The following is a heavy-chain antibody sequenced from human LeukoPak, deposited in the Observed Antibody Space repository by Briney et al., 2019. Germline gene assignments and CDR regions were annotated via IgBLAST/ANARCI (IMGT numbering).Heavy chain of an antibody. CDR2: ISAYDGNT. V-gene: IGHV1-18*01. CDR3: ARDKVIASAGTPNWFDP. D-gene: IGHD6-13*01. CDR1: GYTFNSYG. Sequence: GASVKVSCKASGYTFNSYGISWVRQAPGQGLEWMGWISAYDGNTNYAQKFQGRATMTTDTSTRTAYMELRSLSSDDTAVYYCARDKVIASAGTPNWFDPWGQGTQVTVS. J-gene: IGHJ5*02.